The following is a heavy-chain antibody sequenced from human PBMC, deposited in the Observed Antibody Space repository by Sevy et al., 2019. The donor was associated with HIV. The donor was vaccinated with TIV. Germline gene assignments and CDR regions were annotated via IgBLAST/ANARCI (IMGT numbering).Heavy chain of an antibody. CDR3: AESGSYYKFDY. CDR1: GFTFRSYA. Sequence: GGSLRLSCAASGFTFRSYAMSWVRQAPGKGLEWVSAISGSGGSTYYADSVKGRFTISRDNSKNTLYLQMNRLRAEDTAVYYCAESGSYYKFDYWGQGTLVTVSS. J-gene: IGHJ4*02. V-gene: IGHV3-23*01. CDR2: ISGSGGST. D-gene: IGHD1-26*01.